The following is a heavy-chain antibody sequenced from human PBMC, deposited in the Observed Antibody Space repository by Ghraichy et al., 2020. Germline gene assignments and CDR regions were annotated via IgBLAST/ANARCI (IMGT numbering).Heavy chain of an antibody. CDR1: GFTFSSYG. Sequence: GGSLRLSCAASGFTFSSYGMHWVRQAPGKGLEWVAFIRYDGIIKNYADSVKGRFTVSRDNSKNTLFLQMNSLRAEDTAMYYCARKIAVAGLFDYWGQGTLVTVSS. J-gene: IGHJ4*02. D-gene: IGHD6-19*01. CDR2: IRYDGIIK. V-gene: IGHV3-30*02. CDR3: ARKIAVAGLFDY.